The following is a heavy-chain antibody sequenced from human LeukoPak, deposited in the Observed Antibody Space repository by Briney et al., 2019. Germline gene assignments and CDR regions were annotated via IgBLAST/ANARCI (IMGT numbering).Heavy chain of an antibody. V-gene: IGHV1-3*01. CDR1: GYTFTSYA. CDR3: ARDRDSSGWWHYYYYYGMDV. J-gene: IGHJ6*02. CDR2: INAGNGNT. D-gene: IGHD6-19*01. Sequence: ASVKVSCKASGYTFTSYAMHWVRQAPGQRLEWMGWINAGNGNTKYSQKFQGRVTITRDTSASTAYMELSSLRSEDTAVYYCARDRDSSGWWHYYYYYGMDVWGQGTTVTVSS.